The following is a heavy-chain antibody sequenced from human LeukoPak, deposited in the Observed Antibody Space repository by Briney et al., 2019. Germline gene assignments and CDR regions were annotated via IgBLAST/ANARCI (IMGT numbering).Heavy chain of an antibody. CDR2: INTSGST. J-gene: IGHJ6*03. CDR3: ARCLTKTYYYYYMDV. Sequence: SETLSLTCTVSGGSISNYCWSWIRQPAGKGLEWIGRINTSGSTHYNSSLKSRVTMSVDSSKSQFSLKLRSVTAADTAVYYCARCLTKTYYYYYMDVWGKGTTATVSS. D-gene: IGHD3-9*01. CDR1: GGSISNYC. V-gene: IGHV4-4*07.